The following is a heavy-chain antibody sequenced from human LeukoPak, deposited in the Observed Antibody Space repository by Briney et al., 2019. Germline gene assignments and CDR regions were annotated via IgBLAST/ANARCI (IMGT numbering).Heavy chain of an antibody. V-gene: IGHV1-46*01. CDR3: AKIAARDTGEGY. Sequence: GASVTVSFTASGYTFTINHIHWVRQAPGQGLEWMGVINPSGDSTSYAPKFQGRVTVTRDTSTSTVYMELSSLRSEDTGIYYCAKIAARDTGEGYWGQGTPVTVSS. D-gene: IGHD6-6*01. J-gene: IGHJ4*02. CDR1: GYTFTINH. CDR2: INPSGDST.